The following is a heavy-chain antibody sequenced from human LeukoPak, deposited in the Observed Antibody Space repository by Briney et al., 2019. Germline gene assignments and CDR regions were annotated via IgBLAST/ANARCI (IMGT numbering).Heavy chain of an antibody. D-gene: IGHD6-19*01. CDR1: GFPFSVYE. CDR2: IGSSGAIR. J-gene: IGHJ4*02. Sequence: GGSLSVSCAVSGFPFSVYEMNWVRQAPGKGLEWVSNIGSSGAIRHYADSVKGRFSISRDNAENSLFLQMNSLRVEDTGIYYCALLAVASDFDYWGQGALVTVSS. CDR3: ALLAVASDFDY. V-gene: IGHV3-48*03.